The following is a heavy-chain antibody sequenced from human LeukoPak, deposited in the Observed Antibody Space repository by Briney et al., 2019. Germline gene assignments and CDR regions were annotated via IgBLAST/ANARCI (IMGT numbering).Heavy chain of an antibody. V-gene: IGHV3-21*03. CDR2: ISSSSSYI. Sequence: GGSLRLSCAAAGLTFSTSSMSCVSQAPGNWLEWVSSISSSSSYIYYAVSVKGRFTISRDNAKNSLYLQMNSLRAEDTAVYYCARAPIASWGQGTLVTVSS. CDR3: ARAPIAS. CDR1: GLTFSTSS. J-gene: IGHJ5*01.